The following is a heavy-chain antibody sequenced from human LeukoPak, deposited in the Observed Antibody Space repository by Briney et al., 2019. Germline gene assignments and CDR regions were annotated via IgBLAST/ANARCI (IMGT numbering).Heavy chain of an antibody. CDR2: INAGNGST. CDR3: ARGDGGYSFDY. CDR1: GYTFTSYA. Sequence: GASVKVSCKASGYTFTSYAMHWVRQAPGQRLEWMGWINAGNGSTKYSQKFQGRVTITRDTSASTAYMELSSLRSEDTAVYYCARGDGGYSFDYWGQGTLVTVSS. J-gene: IGHJ4*02. V-gene: IGHV1-3*01. D-gene: IGHD5-12*01.